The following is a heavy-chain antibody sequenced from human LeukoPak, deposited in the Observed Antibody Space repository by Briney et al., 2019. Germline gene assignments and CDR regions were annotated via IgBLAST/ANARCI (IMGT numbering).Heavy chain of an antibody. CDR1: GFTYHNYA. V-gene: IGHV3-21*01. Sequence: GGSLRLSCAASGFTYHNYALSWVRQAPGKGLEWVSAISGRSSHIYYGESVKGRFTISRDNAKNSLYLQMDSLGVEDTAVYYCGRAFPPLRTSSAGDLWGQGTLVIVSS. J-gene: IGHJ1*01. CDR2: ISGRSSHI. CDR3: GRAFPPLRTSSAGDL. D-gene: IGHD3-16*01.